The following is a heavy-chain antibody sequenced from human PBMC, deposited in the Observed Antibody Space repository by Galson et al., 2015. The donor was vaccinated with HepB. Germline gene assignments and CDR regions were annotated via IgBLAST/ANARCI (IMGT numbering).Heavy chain of an antibody. CDR1: GFIFSSYR. CDR2: ISSRSSHI. CDR3: TRDATILSSSPADH. J-gene: IGHJ4*02. Sequence: SLRLSCAASGFIFSSYRMNWVRQAPGKGLEWVSSISSRSSHIYYADSVRGRFTISRDNAKNSLYLQMNSLRAEDTAVYYCTRDATILSSSPADHWGQGSLVTVSS. D-gene: IGHD3-9*01. V-gene: IGHV3-21*01.